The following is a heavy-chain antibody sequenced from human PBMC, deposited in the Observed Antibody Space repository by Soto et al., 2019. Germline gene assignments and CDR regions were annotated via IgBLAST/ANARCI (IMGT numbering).Heavy chain of an antibody. J-gene: IGHJ4*02. CDR1: GFTFSSFA. Sequence: GGSLRLSCAASGFTFSSFAMSWVRQAPGKGLEWVSTIRNSGANTFYADSVKGRFTISRDNSKNTLHLQMNSLRAEDTAEYYCAKENGYSGATFNYWGRGTLVTVSS. CDR3: AKENGYSGATFNY. CDR2: IRNSGANT. D-gene: IGHD5-12*01. V-gene: IGHV3-23*01.